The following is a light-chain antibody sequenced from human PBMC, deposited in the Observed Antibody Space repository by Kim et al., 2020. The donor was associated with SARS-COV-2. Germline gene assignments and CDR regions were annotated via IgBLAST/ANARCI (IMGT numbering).Light chain of an antibody. CDR1: QSISSY. CDR3: QQSYSIPFT. CDR2: AAS. Sequence: ASVGERVTITCRTSQSISSYLNWFQQIPGKAPKRLIYAASSLQSGVPSRFSGSGSGTDFTLTISSLQPEDFATYYCQQSYSIPFTFGAGTKVEIK. J-gene: IGKJ4*01. V-gene: IGKV1-39*01.